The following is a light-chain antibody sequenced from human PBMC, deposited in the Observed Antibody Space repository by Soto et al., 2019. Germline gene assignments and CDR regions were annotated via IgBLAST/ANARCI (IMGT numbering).Light chain of an antibody. CDR3: QQYDNWPFT. J-gene: IGKJ3*01. CDR1: QSISRN. CDR2: GAS. V-gene: IGKV3-15*01. Sequence: EIEMTQSPATLSVSPGERATLSCRASQSISRNLAWYQQRPGQSPRLLIYGASARATGIPARFSGSGSGTEFTLTISSLQSEDFALYSCQQYDNWPFTFGHGTKVDIK.